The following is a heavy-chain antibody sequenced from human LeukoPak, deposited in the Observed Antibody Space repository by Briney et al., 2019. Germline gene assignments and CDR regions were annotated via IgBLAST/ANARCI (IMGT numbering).Heavy chain of an antibody. Sequence: GASVKVSCKASGYTFTGYYMHWVRQAPGQGLEWMGWINPNSGGTNYAQKFQGRVTMTRDMSTNTVYMELSSLRSADTAVYYCAREGYCGGGTCHSGAHFQHWGQGTLVTVSS. V-gene: IGHV1-2*02. CDR2: INPNSGGT. D-gene: IGHD2-15*01. J-gene: IGHJ1*01. CDR1: GYTFTGYY. CDR3: AREGYCGGGTCHSGAHFQH.